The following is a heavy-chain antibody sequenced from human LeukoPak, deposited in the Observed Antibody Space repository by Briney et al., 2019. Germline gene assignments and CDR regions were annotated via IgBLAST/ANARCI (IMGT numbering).Heavy chain of an antibody. CDR1: GFTFSSYS. CDR2: ISSSSSYI. V-gene: IGHV3-21*01. Sequence: PGGSLRLSCAASGFTFSSYSMNWVRQAPGKGLEWVSSISSSSSYIYYADSVKGRFTISRDNAKNSLYLQMNSLRAEDTAVYYCARGKLERLLSRHGARPNWFDPWGQGTLVTVSS. CDR3: ARGKLERLLSRHGARPNWFDP. J-gene: IGHJ5*02. D-gene: IGHD1-1*01.